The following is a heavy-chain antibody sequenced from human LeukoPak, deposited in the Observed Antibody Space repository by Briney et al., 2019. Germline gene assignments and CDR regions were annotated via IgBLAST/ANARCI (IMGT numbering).Heavy chain of an antibody. D-gene: IGHD3-3*01. V-gene: IGHV3-49*03. Sequence: GGSLRLSCTASGFTSGDYAMSWFRQAPGKGLEWVGFIRSKAYGGTTEYAASVKGRFTISRDDSKSIAYLQMNSLKTEDTAVYYCARARFSDYWGQGTLVTVSS. CDR3: ARARFSDY. CDR2: IRSKAYGGTT. J-gene: IGHJ4*02. CDR1: GFTSGDYA.